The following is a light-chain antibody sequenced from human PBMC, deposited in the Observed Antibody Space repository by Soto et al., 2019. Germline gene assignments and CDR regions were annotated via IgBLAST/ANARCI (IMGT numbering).Light chain of an antibody. Sequence: QSALTQPASVSGSPGQSITISCTGTSSDVGGYNYVSWYQQHPGKAPKLMIYDVSNRPSGVSNRFSRSKSGNTASLTISGLQAEDEADYYCNSYTSSSTLLFGGGTKLTVL. CDR2: DVS. V-gene: IGLV2-14*01. CDR1: SSDVGGYNY. J-gene: IGLJ2*01. CDR3: NSYTSSSTLL.